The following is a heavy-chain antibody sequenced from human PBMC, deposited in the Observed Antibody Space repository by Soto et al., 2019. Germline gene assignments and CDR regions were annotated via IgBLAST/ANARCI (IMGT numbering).Heavy chain of an antibody. J-gene: IGHJ6*02. CDR1: GYTFTGYY. Sequence: QVQLVQSGTEVKRPGDSVKVSCKASGYTFTGYYVHWVRQAPGQGLEWMGWINPNSGDTYLAKMFQGRVTMNRDTSIGTADTKLRGLTSDDAAEYYCAKGGAIVAAGTRVYLYNAMDVWGQGTTVTVSS. CDR3: AKGGAIVAAGTRVYLYNAMDV. CDR2: INPNSGDT. D-gene: IGHD1-26*01. V-gene: IGHV1-2*02.